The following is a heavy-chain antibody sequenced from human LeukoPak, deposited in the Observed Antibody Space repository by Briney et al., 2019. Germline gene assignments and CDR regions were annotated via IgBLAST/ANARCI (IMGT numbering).Heavy chain of an antibody. V-gene: IGHV1-2*02. CDR3: ARDRGSGYYDAFDI. D-gene: IGHD3-22*01. Sequence: ASVKVSCKASGYTFTGYYMHWVRQAPGQGLEWMGWINPNSGGTNYAQKFQGRVTMTRDTSISTAYMELSRLRSDDTAVYYCARDRGSGYYDAFDIWGQETMVTVSS. CDR1: GYTFTGYY. CDR2: INPNSGGT. J-gene: IGHJ3*02.